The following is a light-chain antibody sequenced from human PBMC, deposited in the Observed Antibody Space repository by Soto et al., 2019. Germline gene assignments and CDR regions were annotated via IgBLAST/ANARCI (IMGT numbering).Light chain of an antibody. J-gene: IGKJ2*01. CDR2: KAS. CDR3: QQYNSYLYT. Sequence: GDRVTITCRASQSISSWLAWYQQKPGKAPKLLIYKASSLESGVPSRFSGSGSGTEFTLTISSLQPDDFATYYCQQYNSYLYTFGQGTKLEIK. CDR1: QSISSW. V-gene: IGKV1-5*03.